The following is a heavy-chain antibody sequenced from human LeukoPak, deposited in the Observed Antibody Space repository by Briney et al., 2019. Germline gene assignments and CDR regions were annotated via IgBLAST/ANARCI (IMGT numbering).Heavy chain of an antibody. CDR2: IYAGVST. Sequence: GGSLRLSCAASGXTVSSNYMNWVRQAPGKGLEWVSVIYAGVSTYYADSVKGRFTISRDNSKNTLYLQMNSLRAEDTAVYYCARGQLDAYYYYYGLDVWGQGTTVAVSS. D-gene: IGHD1-1*01. J-gene: IGHJ6*02. CDR3: ARGQLDAYYYYYGLDV. V-gene: IGHV3-66*01. CDR1: GXTVSSNY.